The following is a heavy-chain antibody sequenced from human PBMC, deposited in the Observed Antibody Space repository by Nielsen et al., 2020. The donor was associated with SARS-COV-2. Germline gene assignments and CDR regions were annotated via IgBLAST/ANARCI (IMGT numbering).Heavy chain of an antibody. CDR1: GFTFSFYW. Sequence: GESLKISCAASGFTFSFYWMSWVRQAPGKGLEWVANIKQDGSEKYYVDSVKGRFTISRDNAKNSLYLQMNSLRAEDTAVYYCAREQGYSYGSYYFDYWGQGTLVTVSS. V-gene: IGHV3-7*01. J-gene: IGHJ4*02. CDR3: AREQGYSYGSYYFDY. D-gene: IGHD5-18*01. CDR2: IKQDGSEK.